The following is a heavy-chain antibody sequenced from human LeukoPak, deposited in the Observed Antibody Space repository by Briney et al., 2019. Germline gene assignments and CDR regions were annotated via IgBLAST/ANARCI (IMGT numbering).Heavy chain of an antibody. CDR1: GGTFSSYA. CDR3: ARGLGIAVAGN. J-gene: IGHJ4*02. D-gene: IGHD6-19*01. V-gene: IGHV1-69*04. CDR2: IIPILGIA. Sequence: SVKVSCKASGGTFSSYAISWVRQAPGQGLEWMGRIIPILGIANYAQKFQGRVTITADKSTSTAYMELSSLRSEDTAVYYCARGLGIAVAGNWGQGTLVTVSS.